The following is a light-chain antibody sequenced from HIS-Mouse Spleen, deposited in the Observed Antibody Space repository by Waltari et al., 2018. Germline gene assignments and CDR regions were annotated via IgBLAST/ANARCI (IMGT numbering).Light chain of an antibody. Sequence: DIQLTQSPSFLSASVGDRVTITCRASQGISSYLAWYQQKPGKAPKLLIYAASTLRSGVPSRFSGSGSWTDFPLTISRLQPEDCATYYGQPLNSYRRPFVQGTKVEIK. CDR2: AAS. CDR3: QPLNSYRRP. CDR1: QGISSY. V-gene: IGKV1-9*01. J-gene: IGKJ1*01.